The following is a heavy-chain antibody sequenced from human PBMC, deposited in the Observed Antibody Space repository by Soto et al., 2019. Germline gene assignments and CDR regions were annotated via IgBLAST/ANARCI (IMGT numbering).Heavy chain of an antibody. Sequence: ASVKVSCKASGYTFTNYYMHWLRQAPGQGLEWMGWIFPNSGVTKYAQKFQGWVTMTRDTSISTAYMELSRLRSYDTAVYYCARGRYYYDSSGYCAFDIWGQGTMVTVSS. CDR3: ARGRYYYDSSGYCAFDI. J-gene: IGHJ3*02. V-gene: IGHV1-2*04. D-gene: IGHD3-22*01. CDR2: IFPNSGVT. CDR1: GYTFTNYY.